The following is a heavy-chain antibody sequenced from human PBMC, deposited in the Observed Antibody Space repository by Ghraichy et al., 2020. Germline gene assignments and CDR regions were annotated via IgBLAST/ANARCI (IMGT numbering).Heavy chain of an antibody. D-gene: IGHD3-3*01. Sequence: ASVKVSCKASGYTFTSYDINWVRQATGQGLEWMGWMNPNSGNTGYAQKFQGRVTMTRNTSISTAYMELSSLRSEDTAVYYCAREWSGYSYYYYYYGMDVWGQGTTVTVSS. J-gene: IGHJ6*02. CDR1: GYTFTSYD. CDR2: MNPNSGNT. V-gene: IGHV1-8*01. CDR3: AREWSGYSYYYYYYGMDV.